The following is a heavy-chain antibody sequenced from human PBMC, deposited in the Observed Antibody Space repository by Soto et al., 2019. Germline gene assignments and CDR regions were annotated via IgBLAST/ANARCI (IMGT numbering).Heavy chain of an antibody. CDR3: ARDHYGPGWFEP. V-gene: IGHV3-23*01. CDR1: GFTFSSYA. Sequence: GGSLRLSCAASGFTFSSYAMSWVRQAPGKGLEWVSAISGSGSSTYYADSVKGRFTISRDNSKNTLYLQMNSLRAEDTAVYYCARDHYGPGWFEPWGQGTLVTVSS. CDR2: ISGSGSST. D-gene: IGHD3-10*01. J-gene: IGHJ5*02.